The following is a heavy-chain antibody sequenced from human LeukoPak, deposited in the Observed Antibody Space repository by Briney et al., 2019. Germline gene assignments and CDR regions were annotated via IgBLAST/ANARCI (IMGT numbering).Heavy chain of an antibody. CDR1: GGSISGYY. J-gene: IGHJ4*02. V-gene: IGHV4-34*01. CDR3: ARGEDTAMVFDY. D-gene: IGHD5-18*01. CDR2: INHSGST. Sequence: PSETLSLTCTVSGGSISGYYWSWIRQPPGKGLEWIGEINHSGSTNYNPSLKSRVTISVDTSKNQFSLTLSSVTAADTAVYYCARGEDTAMVFDYWGQGTLVTVSS.